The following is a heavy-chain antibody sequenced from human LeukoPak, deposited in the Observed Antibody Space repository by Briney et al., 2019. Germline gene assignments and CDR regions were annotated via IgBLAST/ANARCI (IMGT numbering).Heavy chain of an antibody. CDR2: ISHEGRNK. D-gene: IGHD5-24*01. Sequence: PGRSLTLSCTASGYTFSSYAMQWVRQAPGKGLEWVAVISHEGRNKYYADPVKGRFSISRDNSKNTLSLQMSSLRAEDTAIYYCARDRGLEMIARRGFDFWGQGTLVTVSS. J-gene: IGHJ4*02. V-gene: IGHV3-30*04. CDR3: ARDRGLEMIARRGFDF. CDR1: GYTFSSYA.